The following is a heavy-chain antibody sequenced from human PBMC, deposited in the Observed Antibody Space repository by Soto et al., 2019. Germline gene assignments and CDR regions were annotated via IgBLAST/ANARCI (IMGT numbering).Heavy chain of an antibody. J-gene: IGHJ6*02. D-gene: IGHD3-10*01. CDR2: INSDGSST. V-gene: IGHV3-74*01. CDR1: GFTFSSYW. Sequence: EVQLVESGGGLFQHGGSLRLSCAASGFTFSSYWMHWVRHAPGKGLVWVSRINSDGSSTSYADSVKGRFTISRDNAKNTLYLQMNSLRAEDTAVYYCARSGSGSHQSVWGQGTTVTVSS. CDR3: ARSGSGSHQSV.